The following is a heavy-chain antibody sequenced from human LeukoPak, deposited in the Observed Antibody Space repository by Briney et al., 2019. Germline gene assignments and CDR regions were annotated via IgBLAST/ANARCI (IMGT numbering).Heavy chain of an antibody. V-gene: IGHV3-15*01. CDR1: GFTFSNAW. J-gene: IGHJ3*02. CDR2: IKSKTDGGTT. CDR3: ARDRELATITDAFDI. Sequence: PGGSLRLSCAASGFTFSNAWMSWVRQAPGKGLEWVGRIKSKTDGGTTDYAAPVKGRFTISRDNAKNSLYLQMNSLRAEDTAVYYCARDRELATITDAFDIWGQGTMVTVSS. D-gene: IGHD5-24*01.